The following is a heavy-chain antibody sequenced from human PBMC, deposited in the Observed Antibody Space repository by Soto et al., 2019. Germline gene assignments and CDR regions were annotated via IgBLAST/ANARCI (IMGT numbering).Heavy chain of an antibody. Sequence: GASVKVSCKACGCTFSSYAISWVRQARGQGLEWMGGIIPIFGTANYAQKFQGRVTITADESTSTAYMELSSLRSEDTAVYYCARGLYCSRGSCTDNWGQGTLVTVS. CDR2: IIPIFGTA. CDR3: ARGLYCSRGSCTDN. J-gene: IGHJ4*02. D-gene: IGHD2-15*01. V-gene: IGHV1-69*13. CDR1: GCTFSSYA.